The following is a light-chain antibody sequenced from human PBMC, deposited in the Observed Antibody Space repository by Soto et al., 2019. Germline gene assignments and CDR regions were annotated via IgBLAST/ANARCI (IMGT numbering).Light chain of an antibody. CDR3: SSFTTSSTLV. V-gene: IGLV2-14*01. J-gene: IGLJ3*02. Sequence: QSALTQPASVSGSPGQSITISCTGTSSDIGTYNYVSWYQQHPGEAPKLMISEVNNRPSGVSNRFSGSKSDNTASLTISGLQAEDEADYYCSSFTTSSTLVFGGGTQLTVL. CDR2: EVN. CDR1: SSDIGTYNY.